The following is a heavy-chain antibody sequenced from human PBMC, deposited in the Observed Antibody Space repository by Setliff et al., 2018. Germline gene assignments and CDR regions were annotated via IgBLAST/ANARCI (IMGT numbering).Heavy chain of an antibody. CDR1: GNGFTDLW. CDR2: IHPADYDT. CDR3: ARGYDSGGWNY. D-gene: IGHD3-22*01. J-gene: IGHJ4*02. Sequence: GESLKISCRVSGNGFTDLWIAWVRQTPGKGLEWMGIIHPADYDTRYSPSLQGQVTFSADRSISTAHLQWDSLKASDAAMYYCARGYDSGGWNYWGQGTLVTVSS. V-gene: IGHV5-51*01.